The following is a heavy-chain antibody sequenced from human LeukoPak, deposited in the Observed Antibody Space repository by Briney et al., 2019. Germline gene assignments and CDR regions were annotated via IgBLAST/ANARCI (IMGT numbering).Heavy chain of an antibody. Sequence: ASVKVSCKASGYTFTNYAMNWVRQAPGQGLEWMGWISAYNGNTNYAQKLQGRVTMTTDTSTSTAYMELRSLRSDDTAVYYCAREFFVLYGMDVWGQGTTVTVSS. V-gene: IGHV1-18*01. D-gene: IGHD5/OR15-5a*01. J-gene: IGHJ6*02. CDR2: ISAYNGNT. CDR3: AREFFVLYGMDV. CDR1: GYTFTNYA.